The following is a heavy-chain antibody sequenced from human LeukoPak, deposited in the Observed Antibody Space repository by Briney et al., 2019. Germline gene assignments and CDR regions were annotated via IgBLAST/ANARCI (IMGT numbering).Heavy chain of an antibody. J-gene: IGHJ5*02. CDR3: AREPTGWFDP. CDR2: INPNSGGT. V-gene: IGHV1-2*02. CDR1: GYTFTFYD. Sequence: ASVKVSCKASGYTFTFYDIQWVRQAAGQGLEWMGWINPNSGGTNYAQKFQGRVTMTRDTSISTAYMELSRLRSDDTAVYYCAREPTGWFDPWGQGTLVTVSS.